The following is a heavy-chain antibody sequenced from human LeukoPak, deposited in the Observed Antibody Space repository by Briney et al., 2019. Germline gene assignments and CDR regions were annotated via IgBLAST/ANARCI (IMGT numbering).Heavy chain of an antibody. J-gene: IGHJ5*02. CDR2: IYYSGST. D-gene: IGHD2-2*01. Sequence: SETLSLTCTVSGGSISSSSYYWGWIRQPPGKGLEWIGSIYYSGSTYYNPSLKSRVTISVDTSKNQFSLKLSSVTAADTAVYYYARHQIIVPAATGGWFDPWGQGTLVTVSS. CDR3: ARHQIIVPAATGGWFDP. V-gene: IGHV4-39*01. CDR1: GGSISSSSYY.